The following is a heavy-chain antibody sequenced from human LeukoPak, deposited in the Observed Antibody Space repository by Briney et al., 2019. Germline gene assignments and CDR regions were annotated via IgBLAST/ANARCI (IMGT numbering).Heavy chain of an antibody. V-gene: IGHV3-33*06. CDR2: TWFDGSHN. D-gene: IGHD1-7*01. CDR1: GFTFNIYG. Sequence: PGGSLRLSCAASGFTFNIYGMHWVRQAPGKGLEWVALTWFDGSHNYYADSVKGRFTISRDNSKNTLYLQMNSLRAEDTAVYYCAKEELTYDALDIWGQGTMVTVSS. CDR3: AKEELTYDALDI. J-gene: IGHJ3*02.